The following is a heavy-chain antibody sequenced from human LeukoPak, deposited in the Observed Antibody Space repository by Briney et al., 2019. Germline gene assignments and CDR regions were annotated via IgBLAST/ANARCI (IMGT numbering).Heavy chain of an antibody. V-gene: IGHV3-72*01. CDR3: ARVGPPRSDAFDI. J-gene: IGHJ3*02. CDR2: TRDKANSYTT. CDR1: GFTFSDHY. Sequence: GGSLRLSCAASGFTFSDHYMDWLRQTPGKGLEWVGRTRDKANSYTTEYAASVKGRFTISRDDSKNSLYLQMNSLKTEDTAVYYCARVGPPRSDAFDIWGQGTMVTVSS.